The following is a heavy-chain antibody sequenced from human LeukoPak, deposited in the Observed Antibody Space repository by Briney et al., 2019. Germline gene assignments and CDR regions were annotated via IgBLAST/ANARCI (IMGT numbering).Heavy chain of an antibody. J-gene: IGHJ6*03. V-gene: IGHV4-38-2*02. CDR1: GYSISSGYY. CDR3: ARETSQKGAHYMDV. D-gene: IGHD3-16*01. CDR2: IYHSGST. Sequence: SSETLSLTCTVSGYSISSGYYWGWIRQPPGKGLEWIGSIYHSGSTYYNPSLKSRVTISVDTSKNQFSLKLSSVTAADTAVYYCARETSQKGAHYMDVWGKGTTVTISS.